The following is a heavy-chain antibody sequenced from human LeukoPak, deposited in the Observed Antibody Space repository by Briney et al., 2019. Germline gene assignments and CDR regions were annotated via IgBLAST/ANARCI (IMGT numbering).Heavy chain of an antibody. CDR3: VYGDYPLTY. D-gene: IGHD4-17*01. V-gene: IGHV3-66*01. CDR2: IYTNGNT. Sequence: GGSLRLSCVASGLTVTNNYWNWVRHPPGKEPEWISLIYTNGNTQYADSVKGRFTFSRDNSKDTLYLQMNSLRVEDTGVYYCVYGDYPLTYWGQGTLVSVSS. CDR1: GLTVTNNY. J-gene: IGHJ4*02.